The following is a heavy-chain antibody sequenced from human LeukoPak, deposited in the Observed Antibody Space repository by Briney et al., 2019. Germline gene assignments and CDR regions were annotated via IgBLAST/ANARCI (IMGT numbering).Heavy chain of an antibody. CDR1: GFTFSSYA. D-gene: IGHD6-19*01. CDR3: ARDILAVAGTGYFDS. Sequence: GGSLRLSCAASGFTFSSYAMSWVRQAPGKGLEWVSAISGSGGSTYYADSVKGRFTISRDNSKNTLYLQMNSLRAEDTAVYYCARDILAVAGTGYFDSWGQGTLVTVSS. V-gene: IGHV3-23*01. J-gene: IGHJ4*02. CDR2: ISGSGGST.